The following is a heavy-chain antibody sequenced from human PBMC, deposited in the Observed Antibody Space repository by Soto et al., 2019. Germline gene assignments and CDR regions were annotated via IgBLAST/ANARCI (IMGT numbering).Heavy chain of an antibody. CDR1: GFTFSSYI. J-gene: IGHJ4*02. D-gene: IGHD6-6*01. CDR3: AREDSSYGVNYFDF. Sequence: EVQLVDSGGGLVKPGGSLRLSCAASGFTFSSYIMNWVRQAPGKGLEWVSSISSLSTYIYYADSVKGRFTISRDNDKNSLYLPMITLRAEDTAVYYCAREDSSYGVNYFDFWGQGTLVTVSS. V-gene: IGHV3-21*01. CDR2: ISSLSTYI.